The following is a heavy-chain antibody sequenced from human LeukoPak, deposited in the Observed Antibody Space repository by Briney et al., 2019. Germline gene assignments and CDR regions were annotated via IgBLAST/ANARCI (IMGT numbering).Heavy chain of an antibody. V-gene: IGHV4-39*01. Sequence: SETLSLTCTVSGGSISSSSYYWGWIRQPPGKGLDWIGTIYYSGSTYYNPSLKSRVTISVDTSKNQFSLKLSSVTAADTAVYYCARQFYQADYSNWFDPWGQGTLVTVSS. CDR1: GGSISSSSYY. J-gene: IGHJ5*02. CDR3: ARQFYQADYSNWFDP. D-gene: IGHD4-11*01. CDR2: IYYSGST.